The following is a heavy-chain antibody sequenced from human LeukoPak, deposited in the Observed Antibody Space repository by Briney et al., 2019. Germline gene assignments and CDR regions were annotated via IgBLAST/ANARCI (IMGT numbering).Heavy chain of an antibody. CDR1: GYTFTGYY. CDR2: INPNSGGT. V-gene: IGHV1-2*02. D-gene: IGHD2-15*01. CDR3: ARVLVVAALGWFDP. J-gene: IGHJ5*02. Sequence: VASVKVSCKASGYTFTGYYMHWVRQAPGQGLEWMGWINPNSGGTNYAQRFQGRVTMTRDTSISTAYMELSRLRSDDTAVYYCARVLVVAALGWFDPWGQGTLVTVSS.